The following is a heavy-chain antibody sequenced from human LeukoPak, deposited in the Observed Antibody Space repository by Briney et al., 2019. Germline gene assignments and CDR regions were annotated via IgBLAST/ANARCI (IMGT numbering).Heavy chain of an antibody. Sequence: ASVKVSCKASGYTFTGYYMHWVRQAPGQGLEWMGWINPNSGGTNYAQKFQGRVTMTRDTSISTAYMELSRLRPDDTAVYYCARVREPSPGEFLFDYWGQGTLVTVSS. D-gene: IGHD1-14*01. J-gene: IGHJ4*02. CDR1: GYTFTGYY. V-gene: IGHV1-2*02. CDR2: INPNSGGT. CDR3: ARVREPSPGEFLFDY.